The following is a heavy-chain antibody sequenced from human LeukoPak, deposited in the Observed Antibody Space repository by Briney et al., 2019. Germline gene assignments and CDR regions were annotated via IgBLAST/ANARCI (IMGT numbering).Heavy chain of an antibody. Sequence: ASVKVSCKASGYTFTSYAMHWVRQAPGQRLEWMGWINAGNGNTKYSQKFQGRVTITRDTSASTAYMELSSLRSEDTAVYYCGRGRGYSGSHYFDYWGQGTLVTVSS. V-gene: IGHV1-3*01. CDR1: GYTFTSYA. D-gene: IGHD5-12*01. CDR2: INAGNGNT. CDR3: GRGRGYSGSHYFDY. J-gene: IGHJ4*02.